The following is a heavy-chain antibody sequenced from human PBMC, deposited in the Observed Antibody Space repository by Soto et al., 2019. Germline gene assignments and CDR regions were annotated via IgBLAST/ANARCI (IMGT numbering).Heavy chain of an antibody. CDR2: INHRGST. CDR3: ARWGNNLDP. D-gene: IGHD3-16*01. V-gene: IGHV4-34*01. CDR1: GGSISGYY. Sequence: QVQLQQWGAGLLKPSETLSLTCAVYGGSISGYYWSWIRHPPGKGREWIGEINHRGSTNYNPSLKSRVTISVDTSKNQFSLKLSSVTAADTAVYYCARWGNNLDPWGQGTLVTVSS. J-gene: IGHJ5*02.